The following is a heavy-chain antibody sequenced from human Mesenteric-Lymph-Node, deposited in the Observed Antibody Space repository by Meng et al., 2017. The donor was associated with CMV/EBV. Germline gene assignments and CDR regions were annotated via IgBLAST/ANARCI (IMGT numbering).Heavy chain of an antibody. J-gene: IGHJ4*02. D-gene: IGHD3-3*01. CDR3: ARQEYYDFWSGGGGYYFDY. CDR2: ISYDGSNK. CDR1: GFTFSSYA. V-gene: IGHV3-30-3*01. Sequence: GESLKISCAASGFTFSSYAMHWVRQAPGKGLEWVAVISYDGSNKYYADSVKGRFTISRDNSKNTLYLQMNSLRAEDTAVYYCARQEYYDFWSGGGGYYFDYWGQGTLVTVSS.